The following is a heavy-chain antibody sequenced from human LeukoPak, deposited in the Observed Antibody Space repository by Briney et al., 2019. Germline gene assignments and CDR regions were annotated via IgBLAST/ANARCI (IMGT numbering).Heavy chain of an antibody. V-gene: IGHV3-23*01. D-gene: IGHD3-3*01. CDR2: ISGSGGST. Sequence: PGGSLRLSCAASGFTFSSYAMSWVRQAPGKGLEWVSAISGSGGSTYYADSVKGRFTISRDNSKNTLYLQMNSLRAEDTAVYYCAKAGRRSIFGVVTQPFDYWGQGTLVTVSS. CDR1: GFTFSSYA. J-gene: IGHJ4*02. CDR3: AKAGRRSIFGVVTQPFDY.